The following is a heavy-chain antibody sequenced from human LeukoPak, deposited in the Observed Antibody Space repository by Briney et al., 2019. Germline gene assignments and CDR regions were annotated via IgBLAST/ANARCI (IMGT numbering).Heavy chain of an antibody. D-gene: IGHD6-19*01. V-gene: IGHV3-30*02. J-gene: IGHJ3*02. CDR3: AKDIGRYSSGWYGAFDI. Sequence: GGSLRLSCAASGFTFSSYGMHWVRQAPGKGLKWVAFIRYDGSNKYYADSVKGRFTISRDNSKNTLYLQMNSLRAEDTAVYYCAKDIGRYSSGWYGAFDIWGQGTMVTVSS. CDR1: GFTFSSYG. CDR2: IRYDGSNK.